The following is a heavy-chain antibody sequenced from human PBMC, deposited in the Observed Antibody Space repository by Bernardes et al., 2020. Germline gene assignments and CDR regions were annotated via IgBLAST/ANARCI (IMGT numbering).Heavy chain of an antibody. D-gene: IGHD2-2*01. CDR1: GYTFTSYD. J-gene: IGHJ6*02. CDR3: ARGPTPVDYYYYGMDV. CDR2: MNPNSGNT. Sequence: ASVKVSCKASGYTFTSYDINWVRQATGQGLEWMGWMNPNSGNTGYAQKFQGRVTMTRNTSISTAYMELSSLRSEDTAVYYCARGPTPVDYYYYGMDVWGQGTTVTVSS. V-gene: IGHV1-8*01.